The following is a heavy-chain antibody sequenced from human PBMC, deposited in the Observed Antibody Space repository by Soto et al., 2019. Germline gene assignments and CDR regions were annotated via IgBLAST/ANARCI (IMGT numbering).Heavy chain of an antibody. Sequence: QVQLVQSGAEVKKPGSSVSVSCKPSGGSFSSYAVNWVRQAPGQGLEWVGGIIPVFGTVNYAQKFQGRVTITADESTNASYMELSSLTSEDTAVYYCARVLKGALRQLWPLGDWGQGTLVTVSS. D-gene: IGHD3-16*01. CDR2: IIPVFGTV. CDR3: ARVLKGALRQLWPLGD. CDR1: GGSFSSYA. V-gene: IGHV1-69*01. J-gene: IGHJ4*02.